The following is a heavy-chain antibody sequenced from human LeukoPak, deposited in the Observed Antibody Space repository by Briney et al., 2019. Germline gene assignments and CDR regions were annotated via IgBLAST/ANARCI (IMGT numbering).Heavy chain of an antibody. J-gene: IGHJ6*03. V-gene: IGHV1-69*13. Sequence: AASVKVSCKASGGTFSSYAISWVRQAPGQGLEWMGGIIPIFGTANYAQKFQGRVTITADESTSTAYMELSSLRSEDTAVYYCARGLVGATIYYYHMDVWGKGTTVTISS. CDR3: ARGLVGATIYYYHMDV. CDR1: GGTFSSYA. CDR2: IIPIFGTA. D-gene: IGHD1-26*01.